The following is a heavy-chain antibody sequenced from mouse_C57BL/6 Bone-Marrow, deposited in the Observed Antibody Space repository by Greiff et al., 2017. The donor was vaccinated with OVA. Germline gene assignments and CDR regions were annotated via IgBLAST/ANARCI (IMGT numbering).Heavy chain of an antibody. J-gene: IGHJ3*01. D-gene: IGHD2-5*01. CDR1: GYTFTSYW. V-gene: IGHV1-59*01. CDR3: ARSTYYSNYEFAY. Sequence: QVQLQQPGAELVRPGTSVKLSCKASGYTFTSYWMHWVQQRPGQGLEWIGVIDPSDSYTNYNQKFKGKATLTVDTSSSTAYMQLSSLTSEDSAVYYCARSTYYSNYEFAYWGQGTLVTVSA. CDR2: IDPSDSYT.